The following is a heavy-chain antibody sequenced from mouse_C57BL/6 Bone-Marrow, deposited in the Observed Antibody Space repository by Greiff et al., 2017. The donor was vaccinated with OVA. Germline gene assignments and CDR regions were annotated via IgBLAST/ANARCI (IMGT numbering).Heavy chain of an antibody. J-gene: IGHJ4*01. CDR1: GFSFTSYG. CDR3: ARSYMDY. Sequence: VKLMESGPGLVQPSQCLSITCTVSGFSFTSYGVHWVRQSPGKGLEWLGVIWSGGSTDYNAAFISRLSNSTDNSKSQVFFKMKSLQADDTAIYYCARSYMDYWGQGTSVTVSS. V-gene: IGHV2-2*01. CDR2: IWSGGST.